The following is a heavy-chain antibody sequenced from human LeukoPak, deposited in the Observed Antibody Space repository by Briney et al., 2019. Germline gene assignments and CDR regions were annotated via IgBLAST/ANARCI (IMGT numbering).Heavy chain of an antibody. V-gene: IGHV4-39*07. CDR3: AREGYCSGGSCYARSDY. CDR1: GGSISSSSYY. Sequence: SETLCLTCTVSGGSISSSSYYWGWIRQPPGKGLEWIGSIYYSGSTYYNPSLKSRVTISVDASKNQFSLKLSSVTAADTAVYYCAREGYCSGGSCYARSDYWGQGTLVTVSS. J-gene: IGHJ4*02. D-gene: IGHD2-15*01. CDR2: IYYSGST.